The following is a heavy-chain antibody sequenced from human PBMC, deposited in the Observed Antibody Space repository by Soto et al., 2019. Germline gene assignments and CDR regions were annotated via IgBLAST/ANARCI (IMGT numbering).Heavy chain of an antibody. CDR2: IIPIFGTA. V-gene: IGHV1-69*13. CDR1: GGTSSSYA. Sequence: SVKVSCKASGGTSSSYAISWVRQAPGQGLEWMGGIIPIFGTANYAQKFQGRVTITADESTSTAYMELSSLRSEDTAVYYCARDLLGGKDCSSTSCHQGFWFDPWGQGTLVTVSS. D-gene: IGHD2-2*01. J-gene: IGHJ5*02. CDR3: ARDLLGGKDCSSTSCHQGFWFDP.